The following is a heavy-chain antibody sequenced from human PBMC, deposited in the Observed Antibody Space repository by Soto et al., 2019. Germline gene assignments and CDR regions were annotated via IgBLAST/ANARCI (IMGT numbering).Heavy chain of an antibody. D-gene: IGHD3-3*01. CDR2: ISHDGNIK. J-gene: IGHJ4*01. V-gene: IGHV3-30*18. CDR1: GFSFSTYA. Sequence: QVQLVESGGGVVQPGRSLRLSCSASGFSFSTYAMHWVRQAPGKGLEWVAVISHDGNIKRYADFVEGRFIVFRDNSNNKQFLQMEMLKVDDTAVYYCAKELAFGDFWRGFEYWGHGALVTVAS. CDR3: AKELAFGDFWRGFEY.